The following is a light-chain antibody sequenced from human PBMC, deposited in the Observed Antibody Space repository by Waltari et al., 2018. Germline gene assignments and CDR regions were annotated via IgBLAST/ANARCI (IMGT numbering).Light chain of an antibody. CDR3: LQHNSYPWT. CDR1: QGISSY. CDR2: AAS. J-gene: IGKJ1*01. V-gene: IGKV1-17*01. Sequence: DIQMTQSPSSLSASVGDTVTITCRASQGISSYLNWFQKKPGKAPKLLIYAASSLESRVPSSFIGCGSVTEFTLTISILQPEDFAAYYCLQHNSYPWTFGQGTKVEIK.